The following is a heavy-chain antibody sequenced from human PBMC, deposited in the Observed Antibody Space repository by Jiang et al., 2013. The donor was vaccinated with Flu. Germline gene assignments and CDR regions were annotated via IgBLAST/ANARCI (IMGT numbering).Heavy chain of an antibody. V-gene: IGHV4-39*07. CDR1: GGSISSSSYY. Sequence: PGLVKPSETLSLTCTVSGGSISSSSYYWGWIRQPPGKGLEWIGSIYYSGSTYYNPSLKSRVTISVDTSKNQFSLKLSSVTAADTAVYYCERQTKVQLWYAFDYWGQGTLVTVSS. J-gene: IGHJ4*02. CDR3: ERQTKVQLWYAFDY. D-gene: IGHD5-18*01. CDR2: IYYSGST.